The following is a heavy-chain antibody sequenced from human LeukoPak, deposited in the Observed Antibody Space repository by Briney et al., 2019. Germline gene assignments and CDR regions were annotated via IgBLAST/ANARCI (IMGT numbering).Heavy chain of an antibody. D-gene: IGHD3-16*01. CDR2: INANRGGT. CDR1: GYTFTGYY. CDR3: ASSVWGTTGFWFDP. V-gene: IGHV1-2*02. J-gene: IGHJ5*02. Sequence: ASVKVPCMASGYTFTGYYMHWVRQAPGPRLEWMGWINANRGGTNYAQKLQGRDTMTRDTSITPAPMALSRLRSDDTAVYYCASSVWGTTGFWFDPWGQGTLVTVSS.